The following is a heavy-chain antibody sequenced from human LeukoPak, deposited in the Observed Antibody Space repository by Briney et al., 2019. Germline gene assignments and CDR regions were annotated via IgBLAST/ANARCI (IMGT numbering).Heavy chain of an antibody. D-gene: IGHD4-17*01. CDR3: ARAYSTVTTTDY. CDR1: GYTFTSYY. V-gene: IGHV1-46*01. Sequence: ASVKVSCKASGYTFTSYYMHWVRQAPGQGLEWMGIINPSGGSTSYAQKFQGRVTMTRYTPTSTVYMELSSLRSEDTAVYSCARAYSTVTTTDYWGQGTLVTVSS. J-gene: IGHJ4*02. CDR2: INPSGGST.